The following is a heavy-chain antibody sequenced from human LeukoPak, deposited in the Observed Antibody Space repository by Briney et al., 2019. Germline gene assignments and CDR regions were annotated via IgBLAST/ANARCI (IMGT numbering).Heavy chain of an antibody. CDR2: ISGGGSNT. CDR1: GFTFSGYP. V-gene: IGHV3-23*01. CDR3: AKYMPPAMQPFFDY. J-gene: IGHJ4*02. Sequence: GGSLRLSCAASGFTFSGYPMSWVRQAPGKGLEWVSSISGGGSNTYYADSVKGRFTISRDDSKNTLYLQMNSLRAEDTAVYYCAKYMPPAMQPFFDYWGQGTLVTVSS. D-gene: IGHD2-2*01.